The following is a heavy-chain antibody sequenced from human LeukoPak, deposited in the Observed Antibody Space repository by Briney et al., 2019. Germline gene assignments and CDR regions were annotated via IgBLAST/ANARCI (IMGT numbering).Heavy chain of an antibody. J-gene: IGHJ4*02. CDR1: GFTFSSYA. V-gene: IGHV3-23*01. Sequence: GGSLRLSCAASGFTFSSYAMSWVRQAPGKGLEWVSGISGSGGSTYYADSVKGRFTISRDNTKNTLYLQMNSLRAEDTAVYYCAKSSYYDTSGYYREYYFDYWGQGTLVTVSS. D-gene: IGHD3-22*01. CDR2: ISGSGGST. CDR3: AKSSYYDTSGYYREYYFDY.